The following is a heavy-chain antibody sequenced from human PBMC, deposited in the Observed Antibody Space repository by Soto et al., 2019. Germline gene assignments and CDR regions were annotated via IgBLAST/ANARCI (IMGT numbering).Heavy chain of an antibody. CDR2: MSSSGSNI. Sequence: QVHLVESGGGLVKPGGSLRLSCAASGITFSDCYMNWIRQAPGKGLEWVSYMSSSGSNINYAGSVRGRFTVSRDNAKNSLYLQMTSLRAADTAIYYCARVRFGQWGYAMDVWGQGTTVTVSS. CDR3: ARVRFGQWGYAMDV. J-gene: IGHJ6*02. V-gene: IGHV3-11*01. D-gene: IGHD3-10*01. CDR1: GITFSDCY.